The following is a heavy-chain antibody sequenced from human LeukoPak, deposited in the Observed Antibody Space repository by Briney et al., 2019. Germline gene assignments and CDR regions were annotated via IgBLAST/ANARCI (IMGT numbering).Heavy chain of an antibody. CDR1: GASVSSTDYF. J-gene: IGHJ5*02. CDR3: ARAFSPSSWANWFDP. D-gene: IGHD6-13*01. CDR2: IYASGNT. Sequence: SETLSLTCTVSGASVSSTDYFWNWIRQPAGKGLEWIGRIYASGNTDYNPSLKSRVTMSLDTSKNQFSLNMNSVTAADSAVYFCARAFSPSSWANWFDPWGQGTLVTVSS. V-gene: IGHV4-61*02.